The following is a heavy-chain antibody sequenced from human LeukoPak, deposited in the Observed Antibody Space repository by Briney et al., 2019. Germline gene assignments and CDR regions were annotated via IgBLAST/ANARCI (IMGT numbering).Heavy chain of an antibody. V-gene: IGHV3-21*01. Sequence: PGGSLRLSCAASGFTFSSSAMSWVRQAPGKGLEWVSSISSSSSYIYYADSVKGRFTISRDNAKNSLYLQMNSLRAEDTAVYYCARLYCSTTTCYTEAPRFDLWGRGTLVTVSS. CDR1: GFTFSSSA. CDR2: ISSSSSYI. J-gene: IGHJ2*01. D-gene: IGHD2-2*02. CDR3: ARLYCSTTTCYTEAPRFDL.